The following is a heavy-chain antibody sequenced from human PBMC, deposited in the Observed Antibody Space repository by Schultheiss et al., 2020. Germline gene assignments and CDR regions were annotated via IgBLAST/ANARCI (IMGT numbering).Heavy chain of an antibody. J-gene: IGHJ4*02. CDR1: GGSISSYY. CDR2: IYTSGST. D-gene: IGHD5-24*01. Sequence: SETLSLTCTVSGGSISSYYWGWIRQPPGKGLEWIGSIYTSGSTNYNPSLKSRVTISVDTSKNQFSLKLSSVTAADTAVYYCAGAEGEMATLGFDYWGQGTLVTVSS. V-gene: IGHV4-4*07. CDR3: AGAEGEMATLGFDY.